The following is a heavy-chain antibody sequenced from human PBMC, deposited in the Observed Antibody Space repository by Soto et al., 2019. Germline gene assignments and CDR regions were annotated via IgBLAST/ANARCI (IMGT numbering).Heavy chain of an antibody. J-gene: IGHJ4*02. V-gene: IGHV3-74*01. CDR2: ITSDGGGT. CDR3: VRHCEN. Sequence: GGSLRLSCAAAGFTFNTYWMHWVRRPPGKSLVWVARITSDGGGTTYADYVKGRFTISRDNDKHTLHLKMNRPRGDDTAVYYCVRHCENWGQGTLVTVSS. CDR1: GFTFNTYW.